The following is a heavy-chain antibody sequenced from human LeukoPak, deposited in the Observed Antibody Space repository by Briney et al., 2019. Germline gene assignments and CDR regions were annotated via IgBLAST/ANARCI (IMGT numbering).Heavy chain of an antibody. CDR3: ARPLSLGYCSGGSCYGRGAWFDR. Sequence: SGTLSLTCAVSGGSISSSNWWSWARQPPGKGLEWIGQIYHSGSTNYNPSLKSRVTISVDKSKNQFSLKLRSVTAADTAVYYCARPLSLGYCSGGSCYGRGAWFDRWGQGTLVTVSS. D-gene: IGHD2-15*01. CDR1: GGSISSSNW. J-gene: IGHJ5*02. CDR2: IYHSGST. V-gene: IGHV4-4*02.